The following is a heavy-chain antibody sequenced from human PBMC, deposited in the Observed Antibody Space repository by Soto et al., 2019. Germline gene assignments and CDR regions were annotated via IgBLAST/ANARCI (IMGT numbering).Heavy chain of an antibody. D-gene: IGHD1-26*01. CDR3: ARAPIVGATFFDY. J-gene: IGHJ4*02. Sequence: SETLSLTCAVYGGSLNGLYGSWLRQAPGKGLEWIGEINRSGGTNFDPSLKSRVTISVDSSKNQFSLNLASVTAADTAVYYCARAPIVGATFFDYWGQGSQVTVSS. CDR1: GGSLNGLY. CDR2: INRSGGT. V-gene: IGHV4-34*01.